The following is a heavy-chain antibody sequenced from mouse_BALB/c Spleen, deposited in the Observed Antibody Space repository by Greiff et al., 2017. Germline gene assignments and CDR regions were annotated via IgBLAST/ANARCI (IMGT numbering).Heavy chain of an antibody. CDR1: GFTFSSYA. CDR3: ARDPSYAMDY. V-gene: IGHV5-9-4*01. CDR2: ISSGGSYT. J-gene: IGHJ4*01. Sequence: EVQVVESGGGLVKPGGSLKLSCAASGFTFSSYAMSWVRQSPEKRLEWVAEISSGGSYTYYPDTVTGRFTISRDNAKNTLYLEMSSLRSEDTAMYYCARDPSYAMDYWGQGTSVTVSS.